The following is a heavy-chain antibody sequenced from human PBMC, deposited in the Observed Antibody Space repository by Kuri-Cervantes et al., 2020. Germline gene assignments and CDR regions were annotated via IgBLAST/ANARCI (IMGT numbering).Heavy chain of an antibody. D-gene: IGHD3-22*01. CDR2: INFNSGGT. J-gene: IGHJ4*02. Sequence: ASVKVSCKASGYTFTGYYMHWVRQAPGQGLEWMGWINFNSGGTNSAQKFQGRVTMTRDTSMNTVYMEMSRLTSDDTAMYYCARPSSGNTPFSYFDYWGQGTLVTVSS. V-gene: IGHV1-2*02. CDR1: GYTFTGYY. CDR3: ARPSSGNTPFSYFDY.